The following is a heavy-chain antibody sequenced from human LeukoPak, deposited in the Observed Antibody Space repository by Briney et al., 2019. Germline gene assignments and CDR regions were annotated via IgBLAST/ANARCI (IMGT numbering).Heavy chain of an antibody. J-gene: IGHJ4*02. V-gene: IGHV4-34*01. D-gene: IGHD3-10*01. CDR2: INHSGST. CDR3: ARGSYGSGSSPLCPHFDY. Sequence: ASETLSLTCAVYGGSFSGYYWSWIRQPPGKGLEWSGEINHSGSTNYNPSLKSRVTISVDTSKNQFSLKLSSVTAADTAVYYCARGSYGSGSSPLCPHFDYWGQGTLVTVSS. CDR1: GGSFSGYY.